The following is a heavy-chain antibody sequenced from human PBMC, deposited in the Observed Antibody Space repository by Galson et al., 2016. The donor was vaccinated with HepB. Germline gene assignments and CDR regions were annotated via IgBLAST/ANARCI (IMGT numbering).Heavy chain of an antibody. CDR2: INPNSGRT. CDR3: ARAIADLQAPYNYYYMYV. J-gene: IGHJ6*03. V-gene: IGHV1-2*02. Sequence: SVKVSCKASGYTFTDFYMHWVRQAPGQGLEWMGWINPNSGRTNYAQKFQGRVSMTRDTSISTAYMELSRLTFDDTAVDYCARAIADLQAPYNYYYMYVWGKGATVAVSS. D-gene: IGHD2-21*01. CDR1: GYTFTDFY.